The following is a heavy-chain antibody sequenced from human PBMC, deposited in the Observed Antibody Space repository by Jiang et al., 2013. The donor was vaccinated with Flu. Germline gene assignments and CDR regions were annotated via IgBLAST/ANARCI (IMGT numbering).Heavy chain of an antibody. D-gene: IGHD2-15*01. CDR2: TYYRSKWYN. CDR3: ARTPRYCSGGTCYSGAFDI. CDR1: GDSVSSNSAA. V-gene: IGHV6-1*01. J-gene: IGHJ3*02. Sequence: QTLSLTCAISGDSVSSNSAAWNWIRQSPSRGLEWLGRTYYRSKWYNDYAVSVKSRITVNPDTSKNQFSLHLNSVTPEDTAVYYCARTPRYCSGGTCYSGAFDIWGQGTMVTVSS.